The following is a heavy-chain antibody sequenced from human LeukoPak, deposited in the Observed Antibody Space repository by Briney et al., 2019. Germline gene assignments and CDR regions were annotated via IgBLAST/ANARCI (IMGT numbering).Heavy chain of an antibody. CDR1: GGSISSYY. CDR2: INHSGST. V-gene: IGHV4-34*01. J-gene: IGHJ5*02. Sequence: SETLSLTCTVSGGSISSYYWSWIRQPPGKGLEWIGEINHSGSTNYNPSLKSRVTISVDTSKNQFSLKLSSVTAADTAVYYCARGARAIFGVVTLNWFDPWGQGTLVTVSS. CDR3: ARGARAIFGVVTLNWFDP. D-gene: IGHD3-3*01.